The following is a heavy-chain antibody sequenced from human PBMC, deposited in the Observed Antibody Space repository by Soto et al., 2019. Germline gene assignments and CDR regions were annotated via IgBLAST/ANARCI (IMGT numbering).Heavy chain of an antibody. CDR1: GGTFSSYA. CDR3: ARAMNYTRCYSCYYYYGMDV. D-gene: IGHD2-2*01. CDR2: IIPIFGTA. V-gene: IGHV1-69*12. J-gene: IGHJ6*02. Sequence: QVQLVQSGAEVKKPGSSVKVSCKASGGTFSSYAISWVRQAPGQGLEWMGGIIPIFGTANYAQKFQGRVTITADESTSTAYMELSSLRSEDTAVYYCARAMNYTRCYSCYYYYGMDVWGQGTTVTVSS.